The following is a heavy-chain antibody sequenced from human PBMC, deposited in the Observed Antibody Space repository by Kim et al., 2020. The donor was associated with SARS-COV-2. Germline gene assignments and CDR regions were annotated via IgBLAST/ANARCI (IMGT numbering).Heavy chain of an antibody. Sequence: GGSLRLSCAASGFTFDDYTMHWVRQAPGKGLEWVSLISWDGGSTYYADSVKGRFTISRDNSKNSLYLQMNSLRTEDTALYYCAKDIRGGDYYDSSGYFDYWGQGTLVTVSS. D-gene: IGHD3-22*01. CDR1: GFTFDDYT. CDR3: AKDIRGGDYYDSSGYFDY. CDR2: ISWDGGST. V-gene: IGHV3-43*01. J-gene: IGHJ4*02.